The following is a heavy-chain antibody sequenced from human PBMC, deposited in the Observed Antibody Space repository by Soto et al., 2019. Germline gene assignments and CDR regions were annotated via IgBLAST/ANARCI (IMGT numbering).Heavy chain of an antibody. J-gene: IGHJ5*02. CDR3: ATVHNTPRSLDS. D-gene: IGHD1-20*01. CDR1: GFTFNIYA. CDR2: TGATGRTT. V-gene: IGHV3-23*01. Sequence: GGSLRLSCAASGFTFNIYAMTWVRQAPGKGLEWVSTTGATGRTTYYADSVKGRFTVSRDNSKNTLDLQMSNLRAEDTAVSYCATVHNTPRSLDSWGQGTLVTVSS.